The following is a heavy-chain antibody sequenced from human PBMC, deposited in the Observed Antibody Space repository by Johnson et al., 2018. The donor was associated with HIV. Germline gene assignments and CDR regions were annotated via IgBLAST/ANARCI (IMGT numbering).Heavy chain of an antibody. D-gene: IGHD6-25*01. CDR3: AKDRLTDSSAADAFDS. V-gene: IGHV3-30*02. Sequence: QEQLVESGGGLVQPGGSLRLSCAASGFTVSSNYMSWVRQAPGKGLEWVAFIRYDGSNKYYADSVKGRFTISRDNSKNTLYLQMNSLRAEDTAVYYCAKDRLTDSSAADAFDSWGQGTMVTVSS. CDR1: GFTVSSNY. J-gene: IGHJ3*02. CDR2: IRYDGSNK.